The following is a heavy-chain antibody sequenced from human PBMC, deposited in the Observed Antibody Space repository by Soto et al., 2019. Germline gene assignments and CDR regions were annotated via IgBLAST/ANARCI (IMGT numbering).Heavy chain of an antibody. V-gene: IGHV3-48*03. Sequence: EVRLVASGGDLVKSGGSLRLSCVGSGFLFRNYEMNWVRKAPGKGLEWLAHISTTGGHVSESDSVKGRFTISRDNTKHTLYLQMNSLRTEDTGVYYCVSQSHWARPFESWGQGNMVNVS. CDR2: ISTTGGHV. J-gene: IGHJ4*02. CDR3: VSQSHWARPFES. D-gene: IGHD7-27*01. CDR1: GFLFRNYE.